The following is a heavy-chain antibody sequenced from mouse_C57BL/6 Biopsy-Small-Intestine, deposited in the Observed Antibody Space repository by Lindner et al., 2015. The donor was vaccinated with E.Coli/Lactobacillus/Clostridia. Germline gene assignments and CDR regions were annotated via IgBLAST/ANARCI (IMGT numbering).Heavy chain of an antibody. CDR3: ARRDWFGQYYFDY. CDR2: INPSDGST. Sequence: SVKVSCKASGYTFTSYYMHWMRQAPGQGLEWMGMINPSDGSTSYAQRFQGRVTMTRDTFTSTVYMELSSLISEDTAVYFCARRDWFGQYYFDYWGQGALVTVSS. V-gene: IGHV1-64*01. CDR1: GYTFTSYY. J-gene: IGHJ2*01. D-gene: IGHD2-2*01.